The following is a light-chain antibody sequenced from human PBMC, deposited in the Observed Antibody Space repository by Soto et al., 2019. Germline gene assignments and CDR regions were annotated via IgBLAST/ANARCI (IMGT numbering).Light chain of an antibody. CDR1: QSIKGW. J-gene: IGKJ1*01. CDR3: QQYSSSST. CDR2: TAS. V-gene: IGKV1-5*03. Sequence: DLQMTQSPSILSAFIGDRVTITCWASQSIKGWLAWYQQKPGKAPKLLISTASNLESGVPSRFSGSGSGTEFTLTLSSLQPDDFATYYCQQYSSSSTFGQGTRVEIK.